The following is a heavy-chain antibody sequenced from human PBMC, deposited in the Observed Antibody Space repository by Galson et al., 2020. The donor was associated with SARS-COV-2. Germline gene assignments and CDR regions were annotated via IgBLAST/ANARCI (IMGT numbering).Heavy chain of an antibody. J-gene: IGHJ5*02. CDR1: GFTFSSYG. CDR3: AHRCHNCSSTSCHTMYNWFDP. D-gene: IGHD2-2*01. Sequence: GESLKISCAASGFTFSSYGMHWVRQAPGKGLEWVAVISYDGSNKYYADSVKGRFTISRDNSKNTLYLQMNSLRAEDTAVYYCAHRCHNCSSTSCHTMYNWFDPWGQGTLVTVSS. V-gene: IGHV3-30*03. CDR2: ISYDGSNK.